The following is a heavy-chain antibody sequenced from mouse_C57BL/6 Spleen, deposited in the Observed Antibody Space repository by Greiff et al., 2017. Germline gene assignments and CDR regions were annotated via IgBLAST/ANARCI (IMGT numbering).Heavy chain of an antibody. CDR2: IDPSDSYT. J-gene: IGHJ3*01. CDR1: GYTFTSYW. D-gene: IGHD1-1*01. V-gene: IGHV1-69*01. Sequence: VQLQQPGAELVMPGASVKLSCKASGYTFTSYWMHWVKQRPGQGLEWIGEIDPSDSYTNYNQKFKGKSTLTVDKSSSTAYMQLSSLTSEDSAVYYCARQAPYYVSSSAWFAYWGQGTLVTVSA. CDR3: ARQAPYYVSSSAWFAY.